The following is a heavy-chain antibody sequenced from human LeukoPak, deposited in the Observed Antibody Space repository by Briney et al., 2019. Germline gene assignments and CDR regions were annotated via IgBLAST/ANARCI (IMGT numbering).Heavy chain of an antibody. V-gene: IGHV4-39*07. Sequence: SETLSLTCTLSGGFISSSSYYWGWVRQAPGKGLEWIGSKYYSGSSYFNPSLKSRVTISVDTSKNQYSLRLSSVTAADTAVYCARHNKWWLRSYHMDVWGNGTTVTVSS. D-gene: IGHD2-15*01. CDR2: KYYSGSS. CDR3: ARHNKWWLRSYHMDV. CDR1: GGFISSSSYY. J-gene: IGHJ6*03.